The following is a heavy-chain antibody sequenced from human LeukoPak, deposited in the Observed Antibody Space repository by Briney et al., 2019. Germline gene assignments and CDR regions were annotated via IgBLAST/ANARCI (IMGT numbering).Heavy chain of an antibody. Sequence: PAGSLRLSCAASGFTFSSYAMHWVRQAPGKGLEWVAVISYDGSNKYYADSVKGRFTISRDNSKNMLYLQMNSLRAEDTAEYHCAKRQFGREASSCQLLFDYWGQGTLVTVSS. CDR1: GFTFSSYA. CDR2: ISYDGSNK. V-gene: IGHV3-30*04. CDR3: AKRQFGREASSCQLLFDY. J-gene: IGHJ4*02. D-gene: IGHD6-13*01.